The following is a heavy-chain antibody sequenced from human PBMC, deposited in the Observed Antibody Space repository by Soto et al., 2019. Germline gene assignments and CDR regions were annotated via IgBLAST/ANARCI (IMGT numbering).Heavy chain of an antibody. V-gene: IGHV3-30*18. J-gene: IGHJ4*01. Sequence: GGALRLSCVASGFTFSSYGIHWVRQAPGKGLEWVAVISYDGSNEYYADSVKGRFTISRDNSKNTLYLQMDSLRPEDTAVYYCAKEITVAGDFDYWGHGTLVTVSS. D-gene: IGHD6-19*01. CDR3: AKEITVAGDFDY. CDR1: GFTFSSYG. CDR2: ISYDGSNE.